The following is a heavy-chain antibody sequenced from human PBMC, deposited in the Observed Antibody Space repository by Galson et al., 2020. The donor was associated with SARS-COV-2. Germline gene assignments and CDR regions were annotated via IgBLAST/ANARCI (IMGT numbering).Heavy chain of an antibody. CDR3: ARHRPELTNDDFWSSVVRPFIDYYYGMDV. CDR2: INHSGST. D-gene: IGHD3-3*01. Sequence: ETSETLSLTCAVYGGSFSGYYWSWIRQPPGKGLEWIGEINHSGSTNYNPSLKSRVTISVDTSKNQFSLKLSSVTAADTAVYYCARHRPELTNDDFWSSVVRPFIDYYYGMDVWGQGTTVTVSS. V-gene: IGHV4-34*01. CDR1: GGSFSGYY. J-gene: IGHJ6*02.